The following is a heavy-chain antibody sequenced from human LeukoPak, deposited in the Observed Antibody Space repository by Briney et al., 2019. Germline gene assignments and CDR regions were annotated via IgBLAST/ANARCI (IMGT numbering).Heavy chain of an antibody. V-gene: IGHV3-43*02. CDR3: AKDIRYNDNWFDP. CDR2: ISGDGGSS. Sequence: TGGSLRLSCAASGFTFDDYAMHWVRHAPGKGLEWVSLISGDGGSSYYADSVKGRFTISRDNSKNSLYLQMNSLRTEDTALYYCAKDIRYNDNWFDPWGQGTLVTVSS. J-gene: IGHJ5*02. D-gene: IGHD1-14*01. CDR1: GFTFDDYA.